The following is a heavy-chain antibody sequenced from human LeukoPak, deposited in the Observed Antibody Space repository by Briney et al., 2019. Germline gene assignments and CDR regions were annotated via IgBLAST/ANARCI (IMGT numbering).Heavy chain of an antibody. CDR3: ARGRRDGYNPPDY. CDR1: GGSFSGYY. D-gene: IGHD5-12*01. V-gene: IGHV4-34*01. Sequence: SETLSLTCAVYGGSFSGYYWSWIRQPPGKGLEWIGEINHSGSTNYNPSLKSRVTISVDTSKNQFSLKLSSVAAADTAVYYCARGRRDGYNPPDYWGQGTLVTVSS. CDR2: INHSGST. J-gene: IGHJ4*02.